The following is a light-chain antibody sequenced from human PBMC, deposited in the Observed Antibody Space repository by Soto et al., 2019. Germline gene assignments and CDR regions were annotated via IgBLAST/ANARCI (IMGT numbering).Light chain of an antibody. V-gene: IGLV2-14*01. Sequence: QPVLTQPTSVSGSPGQSITISCTGSSSDVGGYDYVSWYQQHPGKAPKLMIYEVNNRPSGVSNRFSGSKSGNTASLTISGLQAEDDADYYCSSYTSISSWVFGGGTKLTVL. CDR2: EVN. CDR1: SSDVGGYDY. J-gene: IGLJ3*02. CDR3: SSYTSISSWV.